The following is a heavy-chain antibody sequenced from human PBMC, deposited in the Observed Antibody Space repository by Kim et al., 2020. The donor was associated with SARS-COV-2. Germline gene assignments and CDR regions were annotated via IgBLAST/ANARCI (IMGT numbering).Heavy chain of an antibody. CDR2: IYYSGST. CDR1: GGSFSSYY. V-gene: IGHV4-59*13. Sequence: SETLSLTCTVSGGSFSSYYWSWIRQPPGKGLEWIGYIYYSGSTNYNPSLESRVTISVDTSKNQFSLKLSSVTAADTSVYYCTRVNYDFWNGYYTYYFEYWGPGSRVSVSS. D-gene: IGHD3-3*01. CDR3: TRVNYDFWNGYYTYYFEY. J-gene: IGHJ4*02.